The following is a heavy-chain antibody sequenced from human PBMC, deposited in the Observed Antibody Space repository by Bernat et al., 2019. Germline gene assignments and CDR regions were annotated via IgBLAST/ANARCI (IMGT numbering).Heavy chain of an antibody. CDR1: GFTFSSYA. J-gene: IGHJ4*02. Sequence: EVQLLESGGGLVQPGGSLRLSCAASGFTFSSYAMSWVRQAPGKGLEWVSAISGSGGSTYYADSVKGRFNISRDNSKNTLYLQMNSLRAEDTAVYYCGSIEVAGGGDYWGQGTLVTVSS. D-gene: IGHD6-19*01. CDR2: ISGSGGST. V-gene: IGHV3-23*01. CDR3: GSIEVAGGGDY.